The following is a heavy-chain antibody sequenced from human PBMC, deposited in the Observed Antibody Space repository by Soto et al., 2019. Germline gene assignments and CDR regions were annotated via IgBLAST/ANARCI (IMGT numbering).Heavy chain of an antibody. CDR1: GYTFTTYT. Sequence: QVQLVQSGAEVKKPGASVKVSCKASGYTFTTYTMHWVRQAPGQRLEWMGWINADNGNTKYSQKFQGRVTITRDTSASTAYMELSSLRSEDTAVYYCARDWESSGYAQPDYWGQGTLVTVSS. CDR3: ARDWESSGYAQPDY. D-gene: IGHD5-12*01. J-gene: IGHJ4*02. CDR2: INADNGNT. V-gene: IGHV1-3*01.